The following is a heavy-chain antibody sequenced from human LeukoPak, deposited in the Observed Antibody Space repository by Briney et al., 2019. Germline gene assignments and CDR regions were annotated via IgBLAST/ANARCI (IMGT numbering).Heavy chain of an antibody. Sequence: SETLSLTCTVSGGSLSSYYWSWIRQPPGKGLEWIGYIYYSGSTNYNPSLKSRVTISVDTSKNQFSLKLSSVTAADTAVYYCASRYYYDSSGLLNWGQGTLVTVSS. V-gene: IGHV4-59*08. CDR3: ASRYYYDSSGLLN. CDR2: IYYSGST. J-gene: IGHJ4*02. D-gene: IGHD3-22*01. CDR1: GGSLSSYY.